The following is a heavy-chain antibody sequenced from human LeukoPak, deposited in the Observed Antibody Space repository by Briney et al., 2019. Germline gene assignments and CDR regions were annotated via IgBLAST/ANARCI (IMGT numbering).Heavy chain of an antibody. Sequence: ASVKVSCKASGYTFTGYYMHWVRQAPGQGLEWMGWINPNSGGTNYAQKFQGRVTMTRDTSISTAYMELSRLRSDDTAVYYCARTLRFGESYYYYYMDVWGKGTTVTVSS. D-gene: IGHD3-10*01. V-gene: IGHV1-2*02. CDR3: ARTLRFGESYYYYYMDV. CDR1: GYTFTGYY. CDR2: INPNSGGT. J-gene: IGHJ6*03.